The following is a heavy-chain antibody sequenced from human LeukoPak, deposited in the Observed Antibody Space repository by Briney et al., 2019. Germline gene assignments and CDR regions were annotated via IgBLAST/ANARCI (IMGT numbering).Heavy chain of an antibody. V-gene: IGHV4-39*01. CDR3: ARLWYSSSWFEYCSGGSCYSNNWFDP. D-gene: IGHD2-15*01. CDR2: IYYSGST. CDR1: GGSISGSSYY. J-gene: IGHJ5*02. Sequence: SETLSLTCTVSGGSISGSSYYWGWIRQPPGQGLEWIGGIYYSGSTYYNPSLKSRVTISVDTSKNQFSLKLSSVTAADTAVYYCARLWYSSSWFEYCSGGSCYSNNWFDPWGQGTLVTVSS.